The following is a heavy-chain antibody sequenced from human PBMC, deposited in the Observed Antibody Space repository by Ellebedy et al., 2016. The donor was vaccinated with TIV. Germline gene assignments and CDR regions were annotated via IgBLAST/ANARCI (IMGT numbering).Heavy chain of an antibody. V-gene: IGHV3-15*01. CDR2: IKSKTDGGAA. D-gene: IGHD5-18*01. J-gene: IGHJ4*02. CDR3: TTVYRYNYDSV. CDR1: GFTFSNAW. Sequence: PGGSLRLSCAASGFTFSNAWMNWVRQAPGKGLEWDGRIKSKTDGGAADYAAPVKGRFTISRDDSKNTLYLQMNSLKTEDTAVYFCTTVYRYNYDSVWGQGTLVTVSS.